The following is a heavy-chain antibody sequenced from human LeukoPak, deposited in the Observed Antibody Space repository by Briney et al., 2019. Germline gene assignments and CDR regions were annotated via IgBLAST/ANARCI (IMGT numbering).Heavy chain of an antibody. J-gene: IGHJ4*02. Sequence: PSETLSLTCTVSGYSISSGYYWGWIRQPPGKGLEWIGEINHSGSTNYNPSLKSRVTISVDTSKNQFSLILNSVTAADTAIYYCAKTLLRGLYYFDRWGQGTLVTVSS. CDR1: GYSISSGYY. D-gene: IGHD3-10*01. CDR2: INHSGST. CDR3: AKTLLRGLYYFDR. V-gene: IGHV4-38-2*02.